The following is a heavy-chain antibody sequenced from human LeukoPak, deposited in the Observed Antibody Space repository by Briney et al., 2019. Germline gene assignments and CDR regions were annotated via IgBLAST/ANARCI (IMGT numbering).Heavy chain of an antibody. CDR3: TRERSGGNYYYGMDV. CDR2: INPNSGGT. J-gene: IGHJ6*02. D-gene: IGHD6-25*01. Sequence: GSVKVSCKASGGTFSSYAISLVRQAPGQGREWMGWINPNSGGTNYAQKFQGRVTMTRDTSISTAYMELSRLSYDDTAVYYCTRERSGGNYYYGMDVWGQGTTVTVSS. V-gene: IGHV1-2*02. CDR1: GGTFSSYA.